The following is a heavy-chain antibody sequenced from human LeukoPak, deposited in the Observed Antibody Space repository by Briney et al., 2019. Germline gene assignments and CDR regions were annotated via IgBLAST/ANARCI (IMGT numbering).Heavy chain of an antibody. Sequence: GASVKVSFKASGYTFTGYYMHWVRQAPGQGLEWMGWINPNSGGTNYAQKFQGRVTMTRDTSISTAYMELSRLRSDDTAVYYCARGSVLRYFDWFRIGYWGQGTLVTVSS. CDR3: ARGSVLRYFDWFRIGY. CDR2: INPNSGGT. CDR1: GYTFTGYY. V-gene: IGHV1-2*02. J-gene: IGHJ4*02. D-gene: IGHD3-9*01.